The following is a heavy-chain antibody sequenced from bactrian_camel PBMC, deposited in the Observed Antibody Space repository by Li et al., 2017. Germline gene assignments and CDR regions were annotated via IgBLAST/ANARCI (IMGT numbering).Heavy chain of an antibody. CDR1: GVIWSMYA. J-gene: IGHJ4*01. CDR3: AADQRGSCYRLGRGPEFEPDY. Sequence: HVQLVESGGGTAQAGGSLRLSCTASGVIWSMYAVGWFRQVPEGEREGVAMIGTDGLAIYADSVRGRFTISRDNAKNTVYLQMNNLQPADTAMYYCAADQRGSCYRLGRGPEFEPDYWGQGTQVTVS. V-gene: IGHV3-3*01. D-gene: IGHD2*01. CDR2: IGTDGLA.